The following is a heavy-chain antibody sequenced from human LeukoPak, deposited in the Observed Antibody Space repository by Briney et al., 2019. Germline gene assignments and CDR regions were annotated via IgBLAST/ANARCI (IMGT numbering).Heavy chain of an antibody. J-gene: IGHJ4*02. CDR2: INHSGST. D-gene: IGHD3-10*01. V-gene: IGHV4-34*01. Sequence: PSETLSLTCAVYGGSFSGYYWSWIRQPPGKGLEWIGEINHSGSTNYNPSLKSRVTISVDTSKNQFSLKLSSVTAADTAVYYCARVVSNYYGSGSYSDYWGQGTLVTVSS. CDR3: ARVVSNYYGSGSYSDY. CDR1: GGSFSGYY.